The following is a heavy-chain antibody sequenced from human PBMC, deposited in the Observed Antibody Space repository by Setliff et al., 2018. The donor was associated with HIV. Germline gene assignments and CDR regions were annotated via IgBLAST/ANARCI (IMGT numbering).Heavy chain of an antibody. D-gene: IGHD3-3*01. J-gene: IGHJ6*02. CDR2: ISIGSGGAI. CDR1: GFTFRNYK. Sequence: LRLSCAASGFTFRNYKFNWVRQAPGRGLEWVSSISIGSGGAIDYADSVQGRFTISRDNSKNSLYLQMNSLRVEDTAVYYCSRDYLYYNLYNGSPVYGMDVWGQGTTVTVS. CDR3: SRDYLYYNLYNGSPVYGMDV. V-gene: IGHV3-48*03.